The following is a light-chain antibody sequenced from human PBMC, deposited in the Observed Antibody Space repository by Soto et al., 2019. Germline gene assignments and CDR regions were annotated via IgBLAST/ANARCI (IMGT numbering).Light chain of an antibody. CDR3: QQYSSTSWT. CDR1: QSINSGY. CDR2: LTS. J-gene: IGKJ1*01. V-gene: IGKV3-20*01. Sequence: EVVLTQSPGTVSLSPGERATLSCRASQSINSGYLAWFQQKPGQAPRLLIYLTSNRATGIPDRFSGSGSGTDFSLTIGRLEPEDFAVYYCQQYSSTSWTFGQGTKVEIK.